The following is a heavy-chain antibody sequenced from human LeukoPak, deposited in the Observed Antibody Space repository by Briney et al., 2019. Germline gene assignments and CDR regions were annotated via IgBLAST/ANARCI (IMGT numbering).Heavy chain of an antibody. CDR3: AKDTAFGWELRASFDY. D-gene: IGHD1-26*01. V-gene: IGHV3-9*01. CDR2: ISWNSGSI. CDR1: GFTFYDYA. J-gene: IGHJ4*02. Sequence: GGSPRLSCAASGFTFYDYAMRWVRHAPGEGVEGVSGISWNSGSIVYADSVKGRFTISRDNAKNSLYLQMNSLRAEDTALYYCAKDTAFGWELRASFDYWGQGTLVTVSS.